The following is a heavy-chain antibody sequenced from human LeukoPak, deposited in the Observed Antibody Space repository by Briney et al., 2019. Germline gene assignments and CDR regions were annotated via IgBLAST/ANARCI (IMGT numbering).Heavy chain of an antibody. CDR1: TGSVSSGSYY. V-gene: IGHV4-61*01. Sequence: SETLSLTCSVSTGSVSSGSYYWSWIRQPPGKGLEWIGYIYYSGSTNYNPSLKSRVTMSVDTSKNQFSLKVTSVTAADTAVYYCARGPPGGRFDPWGQGTLVTVSS. CDR3: ARGPPGGRFDP. J-gene: IGHJ5*02. CDR2: IYYSGST. D-gene: IGHD3-10*01.